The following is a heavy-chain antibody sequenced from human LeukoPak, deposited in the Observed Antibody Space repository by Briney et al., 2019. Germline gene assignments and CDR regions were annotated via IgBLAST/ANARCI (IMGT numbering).Heavy chain of an antibody. V-gene: IGHV3-74*01. Sequence: PGGSLRLSCAASGFTLSSYWMHWVRHAPGKGLVWVSRIKTDGSSTNYADFVKGRFTISRDNAKNSLYLQMNSLRAEDTAVYYCARDGSSSWLVYYMDVWGKGTTVTVSS. CDR1: GFTLSSYW. J-gene: IGHJ6*03. D-gene: IGHD6-13*01. CDR3: ARDGSSSWLVYYMDV. CDR2: IKTDGSST.